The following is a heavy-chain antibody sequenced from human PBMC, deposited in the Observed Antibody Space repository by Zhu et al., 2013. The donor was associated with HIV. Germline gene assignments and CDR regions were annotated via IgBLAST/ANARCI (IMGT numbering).Heavy chain of an antibody. CDR1: GYTFTGYY. V-gene: IGHV1-2*02. CDR3: ARAMGIVGATGEWFDP. Sequence: QVQLVQSGAEVKKPGASVKVSCKASGYTFTGYYMHWVRQAPGQGLEWMGWINPNSGGTNYAQKFQGRVTMTRDTSISTAYMELSRLRSDDTAVYYCARAMGIVGATGEWFDPWGQGTLVTVSS. D-gene: IGHD1-26*01. CDR2: INPNSGGT. J-gene: IGHJ5*02.